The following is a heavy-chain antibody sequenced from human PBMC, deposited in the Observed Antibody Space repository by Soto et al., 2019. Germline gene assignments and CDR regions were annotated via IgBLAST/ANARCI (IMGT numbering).Heavy chain of an antibody. V-gene: IGHV4-4*02. CDR3: ARTSYDDSRGYYAMDV. D-gene: IGHD3-22*01. Sequence: QVQLQESGPGLVKPSGTLSLTCAVSAGSLSSRNWWTWVRQSPGKGLEWIAEIHHSGSSNYNPSLKSRVTISVDNPKNQFSLKLTSVTAADTAVYYCARTSYDDSRGYYAMDVWGQGTTVTVSS. CDR2: IHHSGSS. J-gene: IGHJ6*02. CDR1: AGSLSSRNW.